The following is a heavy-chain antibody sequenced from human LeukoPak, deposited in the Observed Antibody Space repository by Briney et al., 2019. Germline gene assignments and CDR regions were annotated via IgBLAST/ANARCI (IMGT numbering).Heavy chain of an antibody. Sequence: GSLRLSCAASGFSVSDNYISWVRQAPGRGLEWVSVLTPGGTPYYAVSVKGRFTISRDESKNTLYLQMNSLRAEDTAVYYCARAGAGVVLDAFDIWGQGTMVTVSS. CDR2: LTPGGTP. V-gene: IGHV3-66*01. CDR3: ARAGAGVVLDAFDI. CDR1: GFSVSDNY. D-gene: IGHD2-8*02. J-gene: IGHJ3*02.